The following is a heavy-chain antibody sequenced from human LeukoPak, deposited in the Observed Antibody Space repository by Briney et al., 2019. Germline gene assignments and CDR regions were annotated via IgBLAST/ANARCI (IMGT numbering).Heavy chain of an antibody. CDR2: ITSPVGHI. D-gene: IGHD6-19*01. Sequence: GGSLRLSCAASGFTFSTYSMNWVRQAPGKGLEWVASITSPVGHIYYADSLKGRITISRDDAKSSLYLQLNSLRAEDTAVYYCATDGQSSGWYGFDYWGQGTLVTVSS. CDR3: ATDGQSSGWYGFDY. CDR1: GFTFSTYS. V-gene: IGHV3-21*01. J-gene: IGHJ4*02.